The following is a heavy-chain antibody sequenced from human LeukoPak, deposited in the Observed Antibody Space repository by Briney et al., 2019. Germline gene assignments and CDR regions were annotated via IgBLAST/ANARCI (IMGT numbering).Heavy chain of an antibody. Sequence: SETLSLTCTVSDGPIRSHYWTWIRQSPLKGLEWIGDISNSGSTKYNPSLKSRVTISIDTSKSQISLRLTSVTAADTAVYYCGRDALVGYFSYYYIDVWGKGTTVTVSS. J-gene: IGHJ6*03. CDR1: DGPIRSHY. CDR3: GRDALVGYFSYYYIDV. D-gene: IGHD2-15*01. CDR2: ISNSGST. V-gene: IGHV4-59*11.